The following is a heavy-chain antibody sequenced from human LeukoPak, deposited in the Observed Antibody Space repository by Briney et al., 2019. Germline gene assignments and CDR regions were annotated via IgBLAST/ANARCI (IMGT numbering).Heavy chain of an antibody. CDR1: GFTFSSYS. CDR2: ISSSSSYI. J-gene: IGHJ4*02. Sequence: GGSLRLSXAASGFTFSSYSMNWVRQAPGKGLEWVSSISSSSSYIYYADSVKGRFTISRDNAKNSLYLQMNSLRAEDTAVYYCARDGGGNSFDYWGQGTLVTVSS. V-gene: IGHV3-21*01. D-gene: IGHD4-23*01. CDR3: ARDGGGNSFDY.